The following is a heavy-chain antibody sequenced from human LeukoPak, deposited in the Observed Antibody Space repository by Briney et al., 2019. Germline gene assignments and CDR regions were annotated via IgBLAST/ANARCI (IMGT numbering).Heavy chain of an antibody. Sequence: SQTLFLTCTVSGGSISSDGYYWSWIRQHPGKGLEWIGYIYYSGSTYYNPSLKSRVTISVDTSKNQFSLKLSSVTAADTAVYYCARAHPSGSYVFDYWGQGTLDTVSS. V-gene: IGHV4-31*03. CDR2: IYYSGST. CDR1: GGSISSDGYY. D-gene: IGHD1-26*01. CDR3: ARAHPSGSYVFDY. J-gene: IGHJ4*02.